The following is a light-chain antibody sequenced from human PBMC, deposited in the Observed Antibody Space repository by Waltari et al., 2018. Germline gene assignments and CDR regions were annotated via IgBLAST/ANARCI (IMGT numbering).Light chain of an antibody. CDR3: QQSYTTPWT. J-gene: IGKJ1*01. CDR2: GES. Sequence: DIQMTQSPSSLSASVGDRVTITCRASQSIANYLNWYQQKPGKAPKVLIYGESSLQSGVSSRFSGSGSGTDFTLTISSLQPEDFATYYCQQSYTTPWTFGQGTKVEIK. CDR1: QSIANY. V-gene: IGKV1-39*01.